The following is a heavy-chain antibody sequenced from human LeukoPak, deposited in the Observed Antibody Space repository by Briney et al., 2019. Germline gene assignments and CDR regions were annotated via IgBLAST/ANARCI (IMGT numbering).Heavy chain of an antibody. V-gene: IGHV3-7*03. CDR1: GFTFSTFW. D-gene: IGHD5-18*01. Sequence: VGSLRLSCVASGFTFSTFWMSWVRQAPGKGLEWVANIKQDGSEKYYVDSVKGRFTISRDNAKNSLFLQMNSLRAEDTAIYYCAKGAGGFSYYNWFDPWGQGTLVTVSS. CDR3: AKGAGGFSYYNWFDP. J-gene: IGHJ5*02. CDR2: IKQDGSEK.